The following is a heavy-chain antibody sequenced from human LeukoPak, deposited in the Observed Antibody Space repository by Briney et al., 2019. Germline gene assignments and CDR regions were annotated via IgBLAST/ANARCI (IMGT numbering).Heavy chain of an antibody. CDR1: GGTFSSYA. CDR3: ARDLYGSGSYYKGARDY. J-gene: IGHJ4*02. CDR2: IIPIFGTA. D-gene: IGHD3-10*01. Sequence: SVKVSCKASGGTFSSYAISWVRQAPGQGLEWMGGIIPIFGTANYAQKFQGRVTMTRNTSISTAYMELSSLRSEGTAVYYCARDLYGSGSYYKGARDYWGQGTLVTVSS. V-gene: IGHV1-69*05.